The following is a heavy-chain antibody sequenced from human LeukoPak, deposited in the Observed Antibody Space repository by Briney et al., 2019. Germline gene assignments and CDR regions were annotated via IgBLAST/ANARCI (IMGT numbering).Heavy chain of an antibody. CDR3: ARDRRYSSGWYGSYYFDY. V-gene: IGHV4-34*01. J-gene: IGHJ4*02. Sequence: SETLSLTCAVYGGSFSGYYWSWIRQPPGKGLEWIGEINHSGSTNYNPSLKSRVTISVDTSKNQFSLKLSSVTAADTAVYYCARDRRYSSGWYGSYYFDYWGQGTLVTASS. D-gene: IGHD6-19*01. CDR2: INHSGST. CDR1: GGSFSGYY.